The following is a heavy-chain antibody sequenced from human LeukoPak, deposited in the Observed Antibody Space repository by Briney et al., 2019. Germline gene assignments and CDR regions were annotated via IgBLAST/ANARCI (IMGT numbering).Heavy chain of an antibody. D-gene: IGHD6-19*01. CDR1: GYSISSGYY. CDR2: IYHSGST. J-gene: IGHJ1*01. V-gene: IGHV4-38-2*02. CDR3: ARDLDSSGWWNLQH. Sequence: SETLSLTCTVSGYSISSGYYWGWIRQPPGKGLEWIGSIYHSGSTYCNPSPKSRVTISVDTSKNQFSLKLSSVTAADTAVYYCARDLDSSGWWNLQHWGQGTLVTVSS.